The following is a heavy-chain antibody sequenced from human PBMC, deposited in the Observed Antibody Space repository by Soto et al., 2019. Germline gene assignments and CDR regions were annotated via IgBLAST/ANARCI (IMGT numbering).Heavy chain of an antibody. V-gene: IGHV3-7*01. D-gene: IGHD3-10*01. J-gene: IGHJ3*02. CDR1: GFTFSSYW. CDR3: ATLQSGDSNMKDAFDI. Sequence: GGSLRLSCAASGFTFSSYWMSWVRQAPGKGLEWVANIKQDGSEKYYVDSVKGRFTISRDNAKNSLYLQMNSLRAEDTAVYYCATLQSGDSNMKDAFDIWGQGTMVTVSS. CDR2: IKQDGSEK.